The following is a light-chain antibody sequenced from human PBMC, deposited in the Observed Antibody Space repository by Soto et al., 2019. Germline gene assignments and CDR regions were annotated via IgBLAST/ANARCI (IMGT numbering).Light chain of an antibody. J-gene: IGKJ4*01. V-gene: IGKV1-9*01. CDR3: QQLNSYPLS. Sequence: DIQLTQSPSFLSASVGDRVTISCRASQGISSYLAWYQHKPGKAPNLLISAASTLQSGVPSRFSGSGSGTEFTLTISSVQPEDFATYYCQQLNSYPLSFGGGTKVEIE. CDR1: QGISSY. CDR2: AAS.